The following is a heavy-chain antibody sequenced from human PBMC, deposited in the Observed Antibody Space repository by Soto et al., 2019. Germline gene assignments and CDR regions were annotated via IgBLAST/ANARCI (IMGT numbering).Heavy chain of an antibody. Sequence: QVQLVESGGGVVQPGRSLRLSCAASGFTFSSYAMHWVRQAPGKGLEWVAVISYDGSNKYYADSVKGRFTISRDNSKNTLYLQMNSLRAEDTAVYYCARSSPGYSSGWYGGIFDYWGQGTLVTVSS. CDR2: ISYDGSNK. CDR3: ARSSPGYSSGWYGGIFDY. J-gene: IGHJ4*02. V-gene: IGHV3-30-3*01. D-gene: IGHD6-19*01. CDR1: GFTFSSYA.